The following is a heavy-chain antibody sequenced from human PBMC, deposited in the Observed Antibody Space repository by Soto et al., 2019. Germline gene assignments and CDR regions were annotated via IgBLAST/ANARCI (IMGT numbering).Heavy chain of an antibody. CDR3: ARGKAVAGPISYYFDY. V-gene: IGHV1-69*01. CDR2: IIPIFGTA. D-gene: IGHD6-19*01. CDR1: GGTFSSYA. Sequence: QVQLVQSGAEVKKPGSSVKVSCKASGGTFSSYAISWVRQAPGQGLEWMGGIIPIFGTANYAQKFQGRVTIIADESTSTAYMELRSLRSEYTAVYYCARGKAVAGPISYYFDYWGQGTMVTVSS. J-gene: IGHJ4*02.